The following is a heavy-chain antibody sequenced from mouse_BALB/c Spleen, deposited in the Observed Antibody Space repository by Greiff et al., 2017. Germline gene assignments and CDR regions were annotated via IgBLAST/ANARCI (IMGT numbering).Heavy chain of an antibody. V-gene: IGHV5-6-5*01. CDR3: ASASYGNYAMDY. CDR2: ISSGGST. D-gene: IGHD2-1*01. Sequence: EVKLVESGGGLVKPGGSLKLSCAASGFTFSSYAMSWVRQTPEKRLEWVASISSGGSTYYTDSVKGRFTISRDNARNILYLQMSSLRSEDTAMYYCASASYGNYAMDYWGQGTSVTVSS. J-gene: IGHJ4*01. CDR1: GFTFSSYA.